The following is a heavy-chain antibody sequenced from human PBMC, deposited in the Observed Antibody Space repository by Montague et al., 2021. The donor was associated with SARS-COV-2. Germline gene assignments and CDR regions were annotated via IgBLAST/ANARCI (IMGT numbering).Heavy chain of an antibody. V-gene: IGHV3-21*01. CDR3: ARDGQIRFLEWLHNWFDP. J-gene: IGHJ5*02. D-gene: IGHD3-3*01. CDR2: ISSSSSYI. CDR1: GFTFSSYS. Sequence: SLRLSCAASGFTFSSYSMNWVRQAPGKGLEWVSSISSSSSYIYYADSVKGRFTISRDNAKNSLYLQTNSLRAEDTAVYYCARDGQIRFLEWLHNWFDPWGQGTLVTVSS.